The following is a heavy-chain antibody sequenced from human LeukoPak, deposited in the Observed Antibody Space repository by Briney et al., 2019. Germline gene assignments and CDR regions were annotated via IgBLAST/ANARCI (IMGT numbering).Heavy chain of an antibody. CDR1: GFTSSDYY. V-gene: IGHV3-11*01. Sequence: GGSLRLSCAASGFTSSDYYMSWIRQAPGKGLEWVSYISSTGITKSYADSVKGRFTISRDNPRNTLYMQMNSLRDEDTALYYCAIMHGYYDGSGYWVQWGQGTLVTVSS. CDR3: AIMHGYYDGSGYWVQ. J-gene: IGHJ1*01. CDR2: ISSTGITK. D-gene: IGHD3-22*01.